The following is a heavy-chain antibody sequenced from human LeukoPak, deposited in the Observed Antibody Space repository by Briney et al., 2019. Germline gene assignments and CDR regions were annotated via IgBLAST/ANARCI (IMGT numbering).Heavy chain of an antibody. Sequence: SETLSLTCTVSGGSISSYYWSWIRQPPGKGLEWIGYIYTSGSTNYNPSLKSRVTISVDTSKNQFSLKLSSVTAADTAVYYCARLRARPLNWSDPWGQGTLVTVSS. D-gene: IGHD6-6*01. J-gene: IGHJ5*02. CDR3: ARLRARPLNWSDP. CDR2: IYTSGST. CDR1: GGSISSYY. V-gene: IGHV4-4*09.